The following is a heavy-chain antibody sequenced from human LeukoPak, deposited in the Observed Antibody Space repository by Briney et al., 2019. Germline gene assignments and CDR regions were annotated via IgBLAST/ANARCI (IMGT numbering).Heavy chain of an antibody. CDR1: GYTFTSYA. J-gene: IGHJ5*02. V-gene: IGHV1-3*01. D-gene: IGHD1-26*01. CDR3: AREPIVGATRWFDP. Sequence: GASVKVSCKASGYTFTSYAMHWVRQAPGQRLEWMGWINAGNGNTKYSQKFQGRVTITRDTSASTAYMELSSLRSEDTAVYYCAREPIVGATRWFDPWGQGTLVTVSS. CDR2: INAGNGNT.